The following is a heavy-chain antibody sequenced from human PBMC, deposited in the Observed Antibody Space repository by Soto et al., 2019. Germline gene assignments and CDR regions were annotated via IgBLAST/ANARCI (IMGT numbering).Heavy chain of an antibody. D-gene: IGHD2-2*01. CDR1: GGTFSSYA. Sequence: SVKVSCKASGGTFSSYAISWVRQAPGQGLEWMGGIIPIFGTANYAQKFQGRVTITADESTSTAYMELSSLRSEDTAVYYCARLTYCSSTSCSTGYFDYWVQGTMVTVSS. V-gene: IGHV1-69*13. CDR2: IIPIFGTA. CDR3: ARLTYCSSTSCSTGYFDY. J-gene: IGHJ4*02.